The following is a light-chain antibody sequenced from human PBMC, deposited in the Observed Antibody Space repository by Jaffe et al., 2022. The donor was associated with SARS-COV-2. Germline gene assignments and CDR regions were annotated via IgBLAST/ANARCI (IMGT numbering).Light chain of an antibody. CDR2: GAS. CDR3: QQYNNWPPRALT. V-gene: IGKV3-15*01. Sequence: EIVMTQSPATLSVSPGERATLSCRANQSVSSKLAWYQQKPGQAPRLLIFGASTRASGIPARFSGSGSGTEFTLTIGSLQSEDFAVYYCQQYNNWPPRALTFGGGTKVEIK. J-gene: IGKJ4*01. CDR1: QSVSSK.